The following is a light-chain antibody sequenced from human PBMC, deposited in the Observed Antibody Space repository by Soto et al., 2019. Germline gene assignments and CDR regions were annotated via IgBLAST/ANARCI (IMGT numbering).Light chain of an antibody. CDR2: AAS. V-gene: IGKV1-16*01. Sequence: IQLTQSPSSLSASVGDRVTITCRASEGIVNYLAWYQQQPGKAPKSLNYAASDLRSGVPSRFSGSGSGTVFTLTISNLQSEDFATYYCQQYNNYPWTFGQGTKVEIK. CDR1: EGIVNY. J-gene: IGKJ1*01. CDR3: QQYNNYPWT.